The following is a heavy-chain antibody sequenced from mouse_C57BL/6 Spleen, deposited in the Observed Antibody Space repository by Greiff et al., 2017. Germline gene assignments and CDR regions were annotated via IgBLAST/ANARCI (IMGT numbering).Heavy chain of an antibody. J-gene: IGHJ4*01. CDR3: ARSYYYGSSYAMDY. CDR1: GYTFTSYW. D-gene: IGHD1-1*01. V-gene: IGHV1-52*01. Sequence: LQQPGAELVRPGSSVKLSCKASGYTFTSYWMHWVKQRPIQGLEWIGNIDPSDSETHYNQKFKDKATLTVDKSSSTAYMQLSSLTSEDSAVYYCARSYYYGSSYAMDYWGQGTSVTVSS. CDR2: IDPSDSET.